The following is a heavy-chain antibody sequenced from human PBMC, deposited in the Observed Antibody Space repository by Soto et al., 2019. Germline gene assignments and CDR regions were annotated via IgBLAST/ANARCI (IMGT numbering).Heavy chain of an antibody. J-gene: IGHJ4*02. CDR3: VRPGLTVPGTRYFDH. D-gene: IGHD6-19*01. CDR2: IGSDGTAI. Sequence: EVQLLESGGAFVQPGGSLRLSCAASGFTFNGYAMSWVRQAPGKGLEWVSAIGSDGTAIQYADSVKGRFTISKDNSNDMLYLQMNSLRAEDTAVYYCVRPGLTVPGTRYFDHWGQGALVTVSS. V-gene: IGHV3-23*05. CDR1: GFTFNGYA.